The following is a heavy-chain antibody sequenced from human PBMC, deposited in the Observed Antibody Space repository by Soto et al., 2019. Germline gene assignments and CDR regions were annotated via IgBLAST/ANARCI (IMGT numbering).Heavy chain of an antibody. V-gene: IGHV4-59*01. Sequence: QVQLQESGPGLVKPSETLSLTCTVSGGSISSYYWSWIRQPPGKGLEWIGYIYYSGSTNYNPSLKXXVXIXXDTSKNQFALKLSSVTAADTAVYYCARDLYYGMDVWGQGTTVTVSS. CDR2: IYYSGST. CDR1: GGSISSYY. J-gene: IGHJ6*02. CDR3: ARDLYYGMDV.